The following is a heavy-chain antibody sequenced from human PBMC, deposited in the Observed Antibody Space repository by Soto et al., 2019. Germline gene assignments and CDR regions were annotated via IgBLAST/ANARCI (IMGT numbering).Heavy chain of an antibody. CDR2: ISYDGSNK. CDR3: ARSYSSGWYYFDY. Sequence: GGSLRLSCAASGFTFSSYAMHWVRQAPGKGLEWVAVISYDGSNKYYADSVKGRFTISRDNSKNTLYLQMNSLRAEDTAVYYCARSYSSGWYYFDYWGQGTLVTVSS. J-gene: IGHJ4*02. D-gene: IGHD6-19*01. CDR1: GFTFSSYA. V-gene: IGHV3-30-3*01.